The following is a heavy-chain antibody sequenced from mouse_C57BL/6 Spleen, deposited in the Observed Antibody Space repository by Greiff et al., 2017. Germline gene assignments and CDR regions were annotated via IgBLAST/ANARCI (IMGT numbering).Heavy chain of an antibody. CDR2: IDPETGGT. V-gene: IGHV1-15*01. CDR3: TRMGSSSWFAY. D-gene: IGHD1-1*01. J-gene: IGHJ3*01. CDR1: GYTFTDSE. Sequence: VQLQQSGAELVRPGASVTLSCKASGYTFTDSEMHWVKPTPVHGLEWIGAIDPETGGTAYNQKFKGKAILTADKSSSTAYMELRSLTSEDSAVYYCTRMGSSSWFAYWGQGTLVTVSA.